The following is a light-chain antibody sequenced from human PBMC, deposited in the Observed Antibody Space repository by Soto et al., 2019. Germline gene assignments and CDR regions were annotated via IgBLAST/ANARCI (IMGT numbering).Light chain of an antibody. CDR2: DIS. J-gene: IGLJ2*01. CDR1: TGAVTSGHY. Sequence: QAVVTQEPSLTVSPGGTVTLTCGSSTGAVTSGHYPYWFQQKPGQAPRTLIYDISKKHSWTPARFSGSLLGGKAALTLSGAQPEDEADYYCFLTDSGSRVFGGGTKLTVL. V-gene: IGLV7-46*01. CDR3: FLTDSGSRV.